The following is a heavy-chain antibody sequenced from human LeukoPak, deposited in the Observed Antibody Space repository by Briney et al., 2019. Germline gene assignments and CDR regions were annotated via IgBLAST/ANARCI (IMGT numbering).Heavy chain of an antibody. CDR2: IYYSGST. Sequence: SETLSLTCTVSGGSISSSSYYWGWIRQPPGKGLEWIGSIYYSGSTYYNPSLKSRVTISVDTSKNQFSLKLSSVTAADTAVYYCASPRHGSSWYSFDYWGQGTLVTVSS. J-gene: IGHJ4*02. CDR3: ASPRHGSSWYSFDY. CDR1: GGSISSSSYY. V-gene: IGHV4-39*01. D-gene: IGHD6-13*01.